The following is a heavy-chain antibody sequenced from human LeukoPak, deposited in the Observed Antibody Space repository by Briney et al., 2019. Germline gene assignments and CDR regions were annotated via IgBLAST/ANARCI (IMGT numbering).Heavy chain of an antibody. Sequence: SETLPLTCTVSGGSISSSSYYWGWIRQPPGKGLEWIGSIYYSGSTYYNPSLKSRVTISVDTSKNQFSLKPSSVTAADTAVYYCARGSNWNYVSNFDYWGQGTLVTVSS. CDR1: GGSISSSSYY. V-gene: IGHV4-39*07. CDR2: IYYSGST. D-gene: IGHD1-7*01. CDR3: ARGSNWNYVSNFDY. J-gene: IGHJ4*02.